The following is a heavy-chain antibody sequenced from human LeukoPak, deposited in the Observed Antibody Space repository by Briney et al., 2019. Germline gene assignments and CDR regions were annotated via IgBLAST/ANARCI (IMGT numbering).Heavy chain of an antibody. CDR1: GGSLSGYY. CDR2: INHSGST. Sequence: SETLSLTCAVYGGSLSGYYWSWIRQPPGKGLEWIGEINHSGSTNYNPSLKSRVTISVDTSKSQFSLKLSSVTAADTAVYYCARGRLPYYYDSSGYYLRYFDLWGRGTLVTVSS. V-gene: IGHV4-34*01. CDR3: ARGRLPYYYDSSGYYLRYFDL. D-gene: IGHD3-22*01. J-gene: IGHJ2*01.